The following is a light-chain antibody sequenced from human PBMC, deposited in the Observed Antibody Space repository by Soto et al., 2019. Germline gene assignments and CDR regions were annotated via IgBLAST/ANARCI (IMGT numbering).Light chain of an antibody. CDR1: QNIRSR. J-gene: IGKJ1*01. V-gene: IGKV1-5*03. Sequence: DIQMTQSPSTLSASVGDRVTITCRASQNIRSRLAWFQQKPGKAPNLLIYKASRLESGVPSRFSGSGSETEFTLTISGLQPGDSATYYCQQYNSYSPTFGQGTKVDIK. CDR2: KAS. CDR3: QQYNSYSPT.